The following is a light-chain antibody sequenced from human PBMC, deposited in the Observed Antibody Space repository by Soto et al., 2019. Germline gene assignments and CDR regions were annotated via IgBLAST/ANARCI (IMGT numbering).Light chain of an antibody. Sequence: QSVLTQPASVSGSPGQSITISCTGTSSDVGGYNYVSWYQQHPGKAPKLMIYEVSNRPSGVSNRFSGSKSGNTASLTISGLQAEDEADYYCSSYTSSSTPQVVFGGGTKVTVL. CDR3: SSYTSSSTPQVV. CDR1: SSDVGGYNY. J-gene: IGLJ2*01. V-gene: IGLV2-14*01. CDR2: EVS.